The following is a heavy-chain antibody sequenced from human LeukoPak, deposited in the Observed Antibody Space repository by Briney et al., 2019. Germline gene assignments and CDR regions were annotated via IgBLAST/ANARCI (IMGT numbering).Heavy chain of an antibody. CDR2: INPNSGGT. CDR1: GYTFTSYG. J-gene: IGHJ4*02. CDR3: ARGRGTSHLYLRY. Sequence: ATVTVSCTASGYTFTSYGISWVRQAPGQGLEWMGWINPNSGGTNYAQKFQGRVTMTRDTSISTAYMELSRLRSDDTAVYYCARGRGTSHLYLRYWGQGTLVTVSS. D-gene: IGHD2-2*01. V-gene: IGHV1-2*02.